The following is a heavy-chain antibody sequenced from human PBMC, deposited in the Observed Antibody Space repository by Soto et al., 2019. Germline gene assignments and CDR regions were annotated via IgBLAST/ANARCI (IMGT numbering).Heavy chain of an antibody. J-gene: IGHJ5*02. V-gene: IGHV1-18*01. CDR1: GYTFTSYG. Sequence: ASVKVSCKASGYTFTSYGISWVRQAPGQGLEWMGWISAYNGNTNYAQKLQGRVTMTTDTSTSTAYMELRSLRSDDTAVYYCARDYEVSLNIVRGVRNWFDPWGQGTLVTGSS. CDR3: ARDYEVSLNIVRGVRNWFDP. D-gene: IGHD3-10*01. CDR2: ISAYNGNT.